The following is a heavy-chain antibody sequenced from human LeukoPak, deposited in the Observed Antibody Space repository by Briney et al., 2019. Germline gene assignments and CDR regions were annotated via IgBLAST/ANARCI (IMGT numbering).Heavy chain of an antibody. CDR1: GDSISSSTYY. Sequence: KPSETLSLTCTVSGDSISSSTYYWGWIRQHPGKGLEWIGYIYYSGSTYYNPSLKSRVTISVDTSKNQFSLKLSSVTAADTAVYYCARAYYDSSGYFDYWGQGTLVTVSS. D-gene: IGHD3-22*01. CDR3: ARAYYDSSGYFDY. V-gene: IGHV4-30-4*08. J-gene: IGHJ4*02. CDR2: IYYSGST.